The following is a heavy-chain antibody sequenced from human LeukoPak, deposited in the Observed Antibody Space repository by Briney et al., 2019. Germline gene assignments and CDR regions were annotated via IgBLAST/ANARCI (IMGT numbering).Heavy chain of an antibody. J-gene: IGHJ4*02. CDR2: INPSGGST. D-gene: IGHD5-18*01. CDR3: ARADLTAMANSSLFLDY. CDR1: GYTFTSYY. Sequence: ASVKVSCKASGYTFTSYYMHWVRQAPGQGLEWMGIINPSGGSTSYAQKFQGRVTMTRDTSTSTVYMELSSLRSEDTAVYYCARADLTAMANSSLFLDYWGQGTLVTVSS. V-gene: IGHV1-46*01.